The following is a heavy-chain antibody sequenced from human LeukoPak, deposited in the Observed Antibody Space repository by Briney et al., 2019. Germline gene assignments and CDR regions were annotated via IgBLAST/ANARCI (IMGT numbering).Heavy chain of an antibody. CDR3: AKDHIYYDSSGYQTWFDP. CDR1: GFTFSSYG. V-gene: IGHV3-30*02. D-gene: IGHD3-22*01. Sequence: GGSLRLSCAASGFTFSSYGMHWVRQAPGKGLEWVAFIRYDGSNKYYADSVKGRFTISRDNSKNTLYLQMNSLRAEDTAVYYCAKDHIYYDSSGYQTWFDPWGQGTLVTVSS. J-gene: IGHJ5*02. CDR2: IRYDGSNK.